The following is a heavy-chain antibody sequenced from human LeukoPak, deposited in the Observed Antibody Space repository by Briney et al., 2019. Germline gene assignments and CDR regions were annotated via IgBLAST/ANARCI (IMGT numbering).Heavy chain of an antibody. Sequence: ASVKVSCKASGYTFTSYDINWVRQAPGQGLEWMGWMNPKSTHTGYAQKFQGGVTMTRNTSIATAYMELSSLRSEDTAVYYCARETHIAARPLDIWGQGTMVTVSS. D-gene: IGHD6-6*01. J-gene: IGHJ3*02. CDR3: ARETHIAARPLDI. CDR1: GYTFTSYD. CDR2: MNPKSTHT. V-gene: IGHV1-8*01.